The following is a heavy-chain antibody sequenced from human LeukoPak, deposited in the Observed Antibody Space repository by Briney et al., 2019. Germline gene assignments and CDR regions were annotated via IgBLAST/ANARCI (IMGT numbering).Heavy chain of an antibody. D-gene: IGHD2-21*01. Sequence: GGSLRLSCAASGVTFSSYAMSWVRQAPGKGLEWVSAISGSGGSTYYADSVKGRFTISRDNSKNTLYLQMNSLRAKDTAVYYCAKDLVPHYYYGMDVWGQGTTVTVSS. CDR3: AKDLVPHYYYGMDV. J-gene: IGHJ6*02. V-gene: IGHV3-23*01. CDR2: ISGSGGST. CDR1: GVTFSSYA.